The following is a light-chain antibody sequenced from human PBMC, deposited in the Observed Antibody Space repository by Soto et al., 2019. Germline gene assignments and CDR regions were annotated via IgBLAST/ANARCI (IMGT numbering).Light chain of an antibody. CDR3: QQCDDYPRT. V-gene: IGKV1-5*03. J-gene: IGKJ1*01. CDR2: KAS. Sequence: DIQMTQSPSTLSASVGDRVTITCRASQSIAIWLAWYQQKPGKAPKLLIYKASNLQNGVPSRFSGSGSGTEFTLTISSLQPDDFATYYCQQCDDYPRTFGQGTKVEI. CDR1: QSIAIW.